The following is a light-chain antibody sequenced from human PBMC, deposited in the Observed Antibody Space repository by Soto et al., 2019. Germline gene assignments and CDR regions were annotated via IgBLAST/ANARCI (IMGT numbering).Light chain of an antibody. CDR1: QSISSY. CDR2: DAS. CDR3: PQRSNWPRGT. V-gene: IGKV3-11*01. Sequence: EIVLTQSPATLSLSPGESATLSCRASQSISSYLTWYQQKPGQAPRLLIYDASNRATGIPARFSGSGSGTDFTLTISSLEPEDFAVYYCPQRSNWPRGTFGQGTKLEIK. J-gene: IGKJ2*02.